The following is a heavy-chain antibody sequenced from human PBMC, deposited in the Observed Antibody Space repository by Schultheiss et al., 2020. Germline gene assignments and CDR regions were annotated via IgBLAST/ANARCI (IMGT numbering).Heavy chain of an antibody. V-gene: IGHV4-61*02. Sequence: SETLSLTCTVSGGSISSSSYYWSWIRQPAGKGLEWIGRIYTSGSTNYNPSLKSRVTMSVDTSKNQFSLKLSSVTAADTAVYYCARVGGMGVAAAVVGIDPQYYYYGMDVWGQGTTVTVSS. CDR1: GGSISSSSYY. J-gene: IGHJ6*02. CDR2: IYTSGST. D-gene: IGHD6-13*01. CDR3: ARVGGMGVAAAVVGIDPQYYYYGMDV.